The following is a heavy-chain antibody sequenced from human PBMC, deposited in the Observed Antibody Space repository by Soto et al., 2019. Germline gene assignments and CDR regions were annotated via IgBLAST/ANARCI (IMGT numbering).Heavy chain of an antibody. CDR2: ISGSGGST. J-gene: IGHJ4*02. V-gene: IGHV3-23*01. CDR1: GFTFSSYA. D-gene: IGHD3-16*02. CDR3: AKGGDYVWGSYRKPIDY. Sequence: EVQLLESGGGLVQPGGSLRLSCAASGFTFSSYAMSWVRQAPGKGLEWVSAISGSGGSTYYADSVKGRFTISRDNSKNPLYLQMNSLRAEDTSVYYCAKGGDYVWGSYRKPIDYWGQGTLVTVSS.